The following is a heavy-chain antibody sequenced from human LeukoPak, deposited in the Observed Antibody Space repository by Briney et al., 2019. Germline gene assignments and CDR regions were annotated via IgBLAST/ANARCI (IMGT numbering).Heavy chain of an antibody. CDR3: SRHPPADYCSSTSCPNWFDP. CDR2: IYYSGST. J-gene: IGHJ5*02. Sequence: PSETLSLTCTVSGASISSSSYYWGWIRQPPGKGLEWIGSIYYSGSTYYNPSLKSRVTISVGTSKNQFSLKLSSVTAADTAVYYCSRHPPADYCSSTSCPNWFDPWGQGTLVTVSS. D-gene: IGHD2-2*01. V-gene: IGHV4-39*01. CDR1: GASISSSSYY.